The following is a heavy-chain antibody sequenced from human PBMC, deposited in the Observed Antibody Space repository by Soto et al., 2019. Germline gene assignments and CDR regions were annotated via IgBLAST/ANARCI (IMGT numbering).Heavy chain of an antibody. J-gene: IGHJ4*02. CDR1: GGTFSTYA. CDR2: ISPMFGTA. D-gene: IGHD5-18*01. Sequence: QVQLVQSGAEVKKPESSVKVSCQAPGGTFSTYAISWVRQAPGQGLEWMGGISPMFGTANYAQRFQDRVTITADESTNTVYMELSSLRSEDTAVYFCASGIQLWLRRINNGYSGWGQGTLVTVSS. CDR3: ASGIQLWLRRINNGYSG. V-gene: IGHV1-69*12.